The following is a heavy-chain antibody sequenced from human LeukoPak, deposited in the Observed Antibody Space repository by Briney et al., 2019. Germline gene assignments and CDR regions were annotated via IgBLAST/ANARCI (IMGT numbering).Heavy chain of an antibody. CDR2: IYPSGSK. CDR3: ARENWGGFDY. J-gene: IGHJ4*02. Sequence: KPSGTLSLTCVVSGGSIGTSNWWSWVRQSPGKGLEWIGKIYPSGSKNYNPSLKSRVTISVDKSKNQFSLKLSSVTAADTAVYFCARENWGGFDYWGQGTLVTVSS. V-gene: IGHV4-4*02. D-gene: IGHD7-27*01. CDR1: GGSIGTSNW.